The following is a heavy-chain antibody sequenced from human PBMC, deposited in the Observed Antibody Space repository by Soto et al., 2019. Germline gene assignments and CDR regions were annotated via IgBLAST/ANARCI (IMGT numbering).Heavy chain of an antibody. CDR1: GFTFSIYC. Sequence: PAESLRQSYRPSGFTFSIYCLHRLRQAPGPGLEWVAVKSYDGSNKYYTESVKGRFTISIDNSNNTLYLQMNSLRAEDMAVYYCAKDVRNYYGSGSYYYYYYGMDVWGQGT. CDR2: KSYDGSNK. J-gene: IGHJ6*02. CDR3: AKDVRNYYGSGSYYYYYYGMDV. V-gene: IGHV3-30*18. D-gene: IGHD3-10*01.